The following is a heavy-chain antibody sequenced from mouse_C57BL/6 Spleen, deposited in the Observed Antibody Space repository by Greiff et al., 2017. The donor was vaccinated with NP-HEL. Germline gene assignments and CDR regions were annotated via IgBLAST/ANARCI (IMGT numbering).Heavy chain of an antibody. V-gene: IGHV1-53*01. CDR3: ARVLPSEGWYFDV. J-gene: IGHJ1*03. Sequence: QVQLQQSGTELVKPGASVKLSCKASGYTFTSYWMHWVKQRPGQGLEWIGNINPSNGGTNYNEKFKSKATLTVDKSSSTAYMQLSSLTSEDSAVYYCARVLPSEGWYFDVWGTGTTVTVSS. CDR1: GYTFTSYW. CDR2: INPSNGGT.